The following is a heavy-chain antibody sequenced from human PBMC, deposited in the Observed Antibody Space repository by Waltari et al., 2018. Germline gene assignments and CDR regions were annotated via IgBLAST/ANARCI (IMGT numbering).Heavy chain of an antibody. J-gene: IGHJ6*03. CDR3: SAARRYYYYYYMDV. D-gene: IGHD6-6*01. V-gene: IGHV3-9*01. CDR1: GFTFDDYA. Sequence: EVQLVESGGGLVQPGRSLRLSCAASGFTFDDYAMHWVRKAHGKALEWVSGISWNSGSTGYADSVKGRFTISRDNAKNSLYLQMNSLRAEDTALYYCSAARRYYYYYYMDVWGKGTTVTVSS. CDR2: ISWNSGST.